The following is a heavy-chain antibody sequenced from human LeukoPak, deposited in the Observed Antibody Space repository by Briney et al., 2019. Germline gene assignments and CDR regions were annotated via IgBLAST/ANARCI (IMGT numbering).Heavy chain of an antibody. Sequence: GGSLRLSCAASGFTFSSYEMNWVRQAPGKGLEGVSYISSSGSTIYYADSVKGRFTISRDNAKNSLYLQMNSLIPEDTAVYYCARQYISGQWYFDYWGQGTLVTVSS. CDR1: GFTFSSYE. J-gene: IGHJ4*02. CDR3: ARQYISGQWYFDY. CDR2: ISSSGSTI. V-gene: IGHV3-48*03. D-gene: IGHD5-18*01.